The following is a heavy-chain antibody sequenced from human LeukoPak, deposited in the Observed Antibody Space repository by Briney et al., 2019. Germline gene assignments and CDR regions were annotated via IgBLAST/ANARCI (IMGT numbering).Heavy chain of an antibody. Sequence: GRSLRLSCAASGFTFSSYAMHWVRQAPGKGLEWVAVISYDGSNKYYADSVKGRFTISRDNSKNTLYLQMNSLRAEDTAVYYCAREGGGDWVFDYWGQGTLVTVSS. J-gene: IGHJ4*02. CDR3: AREGGGDWVFDY. D-gene: IGHD2-21*02. CDR2: ISYDGSNK. CDR1: GFTFSSYA. V-gene: IGHV3-30*04.